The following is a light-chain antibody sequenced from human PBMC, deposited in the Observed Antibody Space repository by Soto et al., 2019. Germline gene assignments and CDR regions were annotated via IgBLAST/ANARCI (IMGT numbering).Light chain of an antibody. J-gene: IGKJ1*01. Sequence: EIVMTQSPAPLSVSPGERAALSCRASQSVSISLAWYQQKPGQAPRLLIYGASNRATGIPDRFSGSGSGTDFTLTISRLEPEDFAVYYCQQYGSSPRTFGQGTKVDIK. CDR2: GAS. CDR3: QQYGSSPRT. V-gene: IGKV3-20*01. CDR1: QSVSIS.